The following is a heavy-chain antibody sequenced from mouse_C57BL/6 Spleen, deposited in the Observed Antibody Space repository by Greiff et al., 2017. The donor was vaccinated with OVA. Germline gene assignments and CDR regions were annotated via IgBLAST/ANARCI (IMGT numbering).Heavy chain of an antibody. J-gene: IGHJ3*01. CDR3: TAELRLSWFAY. Sequence: QVQLQQSGAELVRPGASVTLSCKASGYTFTDYEMHWVKQTPVHGLEWIGAIDPETGGTAYNQKFKGKAILTADKSSSTAYMELRSLTSEDSAVYYCTAELRLSWFAYWGQGTLVTVSA. CDR2: IDPETGGT. V-gene: IGHV1-15*01. CDR1: GYTFTDYE. D-gene: IGHD3-2*02.